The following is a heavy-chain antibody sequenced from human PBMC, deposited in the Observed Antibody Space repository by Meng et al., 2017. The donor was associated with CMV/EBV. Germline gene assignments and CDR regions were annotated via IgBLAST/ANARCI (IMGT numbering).Heavy chain of an antibody. Sequence: GGSLRLSCAASGFTFSDYYMSWIRQAPGKGLEWVSYISSSGSTIYYADSVKGRFTITRDNAKNSLYLQMNRLRAEDTAVYYCARALCGGDCYSYYYYYGMDVWGQGTTVTVSS. V-gene: IGHV3-11*01. J-gene: IGHJ6*02. CDR2: ISSSGSTI. D-gene: IGHD2-21*01. CDR1: GFTFSDYY. CDR3: ARALCGGDCYSYYYYYGMDV.